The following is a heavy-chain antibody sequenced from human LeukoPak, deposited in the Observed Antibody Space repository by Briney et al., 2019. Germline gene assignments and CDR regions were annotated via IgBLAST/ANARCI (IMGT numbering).Heavy chain of an antibody. D-gene: IGHD2-8*01. CDR3: ARANCVNGVCYHFDY. CDR2: IRKKGFGGTT. V-gene: IGHV3-49*04. CDR1: GFTFGDYA. Sequence: GGSLRLSCTASGFTFGDYAMSWVRQAPGKGLEWVGFIRKKGFGGTTEYAASVKGRFTISRDDSNSIAYLQMNSLKTEDTAVYYCARANCVNGVCYHFDYWGQGTLVIVS. J-gene: IGHJ4*02.